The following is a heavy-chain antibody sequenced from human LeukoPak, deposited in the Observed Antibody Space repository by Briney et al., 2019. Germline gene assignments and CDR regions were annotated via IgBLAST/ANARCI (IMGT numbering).Heavy chain of an antibody. CDR2: IYTSGST. V-gene: IGHV4-4*09. Sequence: SPSETLSLTCTVSGGSFSSYYWSWIRQPPGKGLEWIGYIYTSGSTNYNPSLKSRVTISVDTSKNQFSLKLSSVTAADTAVYYCARLHYDILTGFRNYYYMDVWGKGTTVTVSS. CDR1: GGSFSSYY. CDR3: ARLHYDILTGFRNYYYMDV. D-gene: IGHD3-9*01. J-gene: IGHJ6*03.